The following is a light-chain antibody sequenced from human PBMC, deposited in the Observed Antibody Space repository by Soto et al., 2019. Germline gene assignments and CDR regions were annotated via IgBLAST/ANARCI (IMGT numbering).Light chain of an antibody. V-gene: IGKV3-20*01. CDR3: QQYGSSRT. CDR2: GAS. Sequence: EIVLTQSPGTLSLSPGERATLSCRASQSVSSSYLAWYQQKPGQAPRLLIYGASSSDTGIPDRFSGSGSGTDFTLTISRLEPEDFAVYYCQQYGSSRTFGQGTKVEIK. J-gene: IGKJ1*01. CDR1: QSVSSSY.